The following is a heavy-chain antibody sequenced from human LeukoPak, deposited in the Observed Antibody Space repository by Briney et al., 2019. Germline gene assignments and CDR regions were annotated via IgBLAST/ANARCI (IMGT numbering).Heavy chain of an antibody. V-gene: IGHV4-4*02. J-gene: IGHJ4*02. CDR1: GDSISSSYW. Sequence: PSGTLSLTCAVSGDSISSSYWWSWFRQSPEKGLEWIGEIYHSGNTNYNPSLKSRVTISVDKSKNQFSLKLNSVTAADTAVYYCARCPARGYYDFWSGYYTGRYFDYWGQGTLVTVSS. D-gene: IGHD3-3*01. CDR3: ARCPARGYYDFWSGYYTGRYFDY. CDR2: IYHSGNT.